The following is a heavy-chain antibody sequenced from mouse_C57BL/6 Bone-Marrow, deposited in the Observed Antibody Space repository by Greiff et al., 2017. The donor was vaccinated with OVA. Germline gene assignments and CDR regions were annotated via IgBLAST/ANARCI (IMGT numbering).Heavy chain of an antibody. V-gene: IGHV7-3*01. J-gene: IGHJ2*01. CDR1: GFTFTNYY. Sequence: EVQVVESGGGLVQPGDSLSLSCAASGFTFTNYYMSWVRQPPGKALEWLAFIRNKPNGSTTEYSASVKGRFTISRDTSQSFLYLQMNALRAEDSATYYCARYKGRVAVDYFDYWGQGTALTVSS. D-gene: IGHD1-1*01. CDR2: IRNKPNGSTT. CDR3: ARYKGRVAVDYFDY.